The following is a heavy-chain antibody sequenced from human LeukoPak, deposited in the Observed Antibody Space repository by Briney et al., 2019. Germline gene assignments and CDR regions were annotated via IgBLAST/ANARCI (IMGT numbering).Heavy chain of an antibody. CDR1: GFTFSSYS. Sequence: GGSLRLSCAASGFTFSSYSMNWVRQAPGKGLEWVSSISSSSSYIYYADSVKGRFTISRDNAKNSLYLQMNSLRAEDTAVYYCASTMVRGVHTRSYYYYMDVWGKGTTVTVSS. J-gene: IGHJ6*03. V-gene: IGHV3-21*01. CDR2: ISSSSSYI. D-gene: IGHD3-10*01. CDR3: ASTMVRGVHTRSYYYYMDV.